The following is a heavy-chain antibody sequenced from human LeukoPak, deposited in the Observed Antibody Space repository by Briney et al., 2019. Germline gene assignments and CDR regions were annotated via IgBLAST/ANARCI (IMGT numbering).Heavy chain of an antibody. V-gene: IGHV4-59*01. J-gene: IGHJ4*02. CDR3: ASLYCSGGSCYSEY. CDR1: GGSISSYY. D-gene: IGHD2-15*01. CDR2: IYYSGST. Sequence: PSETLSLTCTVSGGSISSYYWSWIRQPPGKGLEWIGYIYYSGSTNYNPSLKSRVTVSVDTSKNQFSLRLRSVTAADTAVYYCASLYCSGGSCYSEYWGQGTLVTVSS.